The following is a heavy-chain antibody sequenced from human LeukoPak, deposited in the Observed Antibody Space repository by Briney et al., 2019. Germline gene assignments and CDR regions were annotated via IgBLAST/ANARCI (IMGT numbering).Heavy chain of an antibody. Sequence: SETLSLTCAVYGGSFSGYYWSWIRQPPGKGLEWIGEINHSGSTNYNPSLKSRVTMSVDTSKNQFSLKLTSMTAADTAVYYCARQNSILYDGFDIWGQGTMVTVSS. J-gene: IGHJ3*02. CDR3: ARQNSILYDGFDI. CDR1: GGSFSGYY. D-gene: IGHD4-23*01. V-gene: IGHV4-34*01. CDR2: INHSGST.